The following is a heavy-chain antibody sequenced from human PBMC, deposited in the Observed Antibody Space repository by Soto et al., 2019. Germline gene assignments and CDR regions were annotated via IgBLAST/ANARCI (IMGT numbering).Heavy chain of an antibody. CDR2: IYYSGST. V-gene: IGHV4-61*01. J-gene: IGHJ6*03. CDR3: ARDLRDGDSQLRLYMDV. D-gene: IGHD4-17*01. CDR1: DDSINSDKYY. Sequence: SETLSLTCSVSDDSINSDKYYWGWIRQPPGKGLEWIGYIYYSGSTNYNPSLKSRVTISVDTSKNQFSLKLSSVTAADTAVYYCARDLRDGDSQLRLYMDVWGKGTTVTVSS.